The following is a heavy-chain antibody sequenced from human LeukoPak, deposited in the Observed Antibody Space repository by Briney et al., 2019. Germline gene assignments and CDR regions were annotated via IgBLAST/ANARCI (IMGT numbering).Heavy chain of an antibody. D-gene: IGHD2-15*01. CDR3: ATRRGGPYPYYFDH. CDR1: GDSFSGYY. V-gene: IGHV4-34*01. J-gene: IGHJ4*02. Sequence: SETLSLTCAVYGDSFSGYYWSWIRQSPGTGLEWIGEVNDRGTTNYNLNLKSRVTISVVTSSNQFSLKLTSVTAADTAIYFCATRRGGPYPYYFDHWDQGALVTVSS. CDR2: VNDRGTT.